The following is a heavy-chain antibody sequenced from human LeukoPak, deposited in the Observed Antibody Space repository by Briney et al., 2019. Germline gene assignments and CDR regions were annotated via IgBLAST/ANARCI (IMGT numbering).Heavy chain of an antibody. Sequence: ASVKVSCKASGYTFTSYGISWVRQAPGQGLEWMGWISAYNGNTNYAQKLQGRVTMTTDTSTSTAYMELRSLRSDDTAVYYCARDTPEDGYDYLRFDYLGQGTLVTVSS. CDR3: ARDTPEDGYDYLRFDY. D-gene: IGHD5-12*01. V-gene: IGHV1-18*01. CDR2: ISAYNGNT. J-gene: IGHJ4*02. CDR1: GYTFTSYG.